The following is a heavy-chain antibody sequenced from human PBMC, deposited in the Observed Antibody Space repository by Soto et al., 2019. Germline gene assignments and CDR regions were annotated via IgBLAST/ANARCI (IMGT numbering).Heavy chain of an antibody. V-gene: IGHV1-18*01. Sequence: AAMKVSCKASCYTLSAYCISWVRQAPGQGLEWMGWISAVNGQTNYAQKLQGRVTMTTDTSTNTAYMELRSLRADDTAVYYCARDSNTLGDGFDPWGQGTLVTGSS. J-gene: IGHJ5*02. CDR3: ARDSNTLGDGFDP. D-gene: IGHD3-16*01. CDR2: ISAVNGQT. CDR1: CYTLSAYC.